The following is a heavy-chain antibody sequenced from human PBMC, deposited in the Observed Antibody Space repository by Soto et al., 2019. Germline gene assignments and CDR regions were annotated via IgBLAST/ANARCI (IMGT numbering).Heavy chain of an antibody. D-gene: IGHD3-10*01. CDR2: IIPLFGTT. V-gene: IGHV1-69*01. Sequence: QVQVVQSGVKVRRPGSSVKVSCKASGDTFKNCVISWVRQAPGQGLEWMGGIIPLFGTTDFAQRFQGRLTITTDESTTTAYMQLTRLRAEDTATYYCAAEMGFGKLSVVWGQGTTGIVSS. CDR3: AAEMGFGKLSVV. J-gene: IGHJ6*02. CDR1: GDTFKNCV.